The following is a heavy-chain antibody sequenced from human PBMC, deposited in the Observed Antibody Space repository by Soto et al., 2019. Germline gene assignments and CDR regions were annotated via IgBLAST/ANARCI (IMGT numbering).Heavy chain of an antibody. Sequence: SETLSLTCAVYGGSFSGYYWTWIRQPPGTGLEWIGEINHSGSTNYNPSLKSRVTISVDTSKNQFSLKLTSVTAADTAVYYCASLLLRGHFEYWGQGTLVTVSS. CDR2: INHSGST. J-gene: IGHJ4*02. CDR3: ASLLLRGHFEY. CDR1: GGSFSGYY. D-gene: IGHD3-22*01. V-gene: IGHV4-34*01.